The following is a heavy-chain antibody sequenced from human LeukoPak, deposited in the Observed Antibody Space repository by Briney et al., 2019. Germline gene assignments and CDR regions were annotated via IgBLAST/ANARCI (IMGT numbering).Heavy chain of an antibody. J-gene: IGHJ4*02. V-gene: IGHV4-34*01. D-gene: IGHD3-10*01. CDR2: INHSRST. CDR1: GGSFSGYY. CDR3: ARGSDSMVRGVIRYFDY. Sequence: SETLSLTCAVCGGSFSGYYWSWIRPPPGKGLEGRGEINHSRSTNYNPSLKSRVTITVDTSKNQYSLKLSSVTAADTAVYYCARGSDSMVRGVIRYFDYWGQGTLVTVSS.